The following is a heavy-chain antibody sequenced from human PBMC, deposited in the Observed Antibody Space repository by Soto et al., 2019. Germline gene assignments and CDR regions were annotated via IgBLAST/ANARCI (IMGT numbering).Heavy chain of an antibody. Sequence: QLQLQESGPGLVKPSEALSLTCSVSGGSISSSSYYWGWIRQPPGKGLEWIGSIYYSGSTYYNPSLKSRLTISIDKSKNQFSLKLSSLTAADTAVYYCARLEGLATISYYFDFWGQGTLVTVSS. J-gene: IGHJ4*02. CDR2: IYYSGST. CDR1: GGSISSSSYY. V-gene: IGHV4-39*01. D-gene: IGHD3-9*01. CDR3: ARLEGLATISYYFDF.